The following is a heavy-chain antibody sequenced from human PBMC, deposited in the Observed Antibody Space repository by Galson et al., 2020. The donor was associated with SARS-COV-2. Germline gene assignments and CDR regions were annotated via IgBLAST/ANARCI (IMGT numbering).Heavy chain of an antibody. Sequence: GESLKISCAASGFTFSSYGIQWVRQAPGKGLEWVAAISDDGSNKYYADSVKGRFTISRDNSKNTLYLQMNSLGAEDTAVYYCAKGPDYYYMDVWGKGTTVTISS. CDR1: GFTFSSYG. CDR3: AKGPDYYYMDV. J-gene: IGHJ6*03. V-gene: IGHV3-30*18. CDR2: ISDDGSNK.